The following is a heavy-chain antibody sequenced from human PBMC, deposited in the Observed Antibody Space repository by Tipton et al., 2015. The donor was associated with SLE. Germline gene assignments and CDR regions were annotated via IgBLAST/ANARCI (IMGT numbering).Heavy chain of an antibody. CDR2: IYYSGST. V-gene: IGHV4-39*07. Sequence: TLSLTCTVSGDSISSGSYYWGWIRQPPGKGLEWIGRIYYSGSTYYNPSLKSRVTISVDTSKNQLSLNLSPVTGADTAVYYCAREFRWSGFFEVWGRGTLVSASS. CDR1: GDSISSGSYY. J-gene: IGHJ2*01. D-gene: IGHD4-23*01. CDR3: AREFRWSGFFEV.